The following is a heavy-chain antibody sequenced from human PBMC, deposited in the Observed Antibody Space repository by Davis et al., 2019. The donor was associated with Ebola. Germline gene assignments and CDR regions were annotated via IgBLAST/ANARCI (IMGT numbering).Heavy chain of an antibody. CDR2: IKQDGSEK. J-gene: IGHJ5*02. Sequence: GGSLRLSCAASGFTFSSFAMSWVRQAPGKGLEWVANIKQDGSEKYYVDSVKGRFTISRDNAKNSLYLQMNSLRAEDTAVYYCARDGHRYYYDSSGYHTLRWFDPWGQGTLVTVSS. CDR1: GFTFSSFA. CDR3: ARDGHRYYYDSSGYHTLRWFDP. D-gene: IGHD3-22*01. V-gene: IGHV3-7*01.